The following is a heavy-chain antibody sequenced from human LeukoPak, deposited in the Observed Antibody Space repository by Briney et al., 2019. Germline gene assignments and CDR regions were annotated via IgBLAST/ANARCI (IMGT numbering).Heavy chain of an antibody. CDR1: GYTFTSYA. Sequence: VASVKVSCTASGYTFTSYAMHWVRQAPGQRLEWMGWINAGNGNTKYSQKFQGRVTITRDTSASTAYMELSSLRSEDTAVYYCARVTMAAAGYDYFDYWGQGTLVTVSS. CDR3: ARVTMAAAGYDYFDY. J-gene: IGHJ4*02. CDR2: INAGNGNT. V-gene: IGHV1-3*01. D-gene: IGHD6-13*01.